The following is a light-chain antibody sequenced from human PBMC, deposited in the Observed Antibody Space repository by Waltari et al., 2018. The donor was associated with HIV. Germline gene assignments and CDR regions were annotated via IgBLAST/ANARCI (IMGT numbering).Light chain of an antibody. J-gene: IGLJ3*02. Sequence: QLVLTQSPSASASLGASVKLTCTLSSGHSSYAIAWHQQQPAKGPRCLMKLNSDGSHSKGEGIPDRFSGSSSGAERYLTIASLQSEDEADYYCQTWGTGIQVFGGGTKLTGL. CDR2: LNSDGSH. CDR1: SGHSSYA. CDR3: QTWGTGIQV. V-gene: IGLV4-69*01.